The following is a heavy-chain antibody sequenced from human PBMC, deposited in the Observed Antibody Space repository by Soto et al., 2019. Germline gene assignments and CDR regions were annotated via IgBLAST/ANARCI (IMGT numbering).Heavy chain of an antibody. Sequence: SVKVSCKASGGTFSSYAISWVRQAPGQGLEWMGGIIPIFGTANYAQEFQGRVTITADESTSTAYMELSSLRSEDTAVYYCARDQEKSYSSSPYYFDYWGQGTLVTVSS. CDR3: ARDQEKSYSSSPYYFDY. J-gene: IGHJ4*02. CDR2: IIPIFGTA. CDR1: GGTFSSYA. D-gene: IGHD6-6*01. V-gene: IGHV1-69*13.